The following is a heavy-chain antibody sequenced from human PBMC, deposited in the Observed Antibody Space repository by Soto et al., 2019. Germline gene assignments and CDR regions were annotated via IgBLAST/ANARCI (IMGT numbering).Heavy chain of an antibody. CDR1: GFTFSSYA. V-gene: IGHV3-30*14. J-gene: IGHJ4*02. Sequence: QVQLVESGGGVVQPGRSLRLSCADSGFTFSSYAMHWVRQAPGKGLEWVAVISSDGGTRFYADSVKGRFIISRDNSKNTLYLQMNSLRAEDTAVYYCASRDGQHDYWGQGTLVTVSS. CDR2: ISSDGGTR. CDR3: ASRDGQHDY.